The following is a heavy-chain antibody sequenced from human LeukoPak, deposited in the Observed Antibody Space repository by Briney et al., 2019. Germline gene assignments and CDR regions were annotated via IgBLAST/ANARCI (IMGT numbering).Heavy chain of an antibody. D-gene: IGHD3-22*01. V-gene: IGHV3-66*01. CDR2: IYSGGST. CDR3: ARDRGRYYDSRGFYWGYYFDS. CDR1: GFTVSSNY. J-gene: IGHJ4*02. Sequence: GGSLRLSCAASGFTVSSNYMSWVRQAPGKGLEWVSVIYSGGSTYYADSVKGRFTISRDNSKNTLYLQMNSLRAEDTAVYYCARDRGRYYDSRGFYWGYYFDSWGQGILVTVST.